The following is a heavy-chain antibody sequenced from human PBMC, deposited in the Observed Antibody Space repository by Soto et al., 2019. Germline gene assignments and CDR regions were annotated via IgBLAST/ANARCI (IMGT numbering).Heavy chain of an antibody. Sequence: QAQLVESGGGVVQPGRSLRLSCVVSGFRFSSYGVHWVRQAPGKGLEWVALISDDGRNTFYPDSVKCRFSISRDNSKNTVYLQMNRLRAEDTAVYYCAKDPRGNGDVTHYYNGMDVWGQGTTVTVSS. CDR2: ISDDGRNT. J-gene: IGHJ6*02. CDR3: AKDPRGNGDVTHYYNGMDV. D-gene: IGHD4-17*01. V-gene: IGHV3-30*18. CDR1: GFRFSSYG.